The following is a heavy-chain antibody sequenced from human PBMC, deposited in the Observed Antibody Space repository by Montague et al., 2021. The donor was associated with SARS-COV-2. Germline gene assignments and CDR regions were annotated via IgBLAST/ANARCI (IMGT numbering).Heavy chain of an antibody. J-gene: IGHJ5*02. CDR3: ARARVVVPNTRKWFGP. V-gene: IGHV4-31*03. CDR2: IYYSGST. Sequence: TLSLTCTVSGGSISSGGYYWSWIRQHPGKGLEWIGYIYYSGSTYYNPSLKSRLTISVDTSKNRFSLKLSSVTAADTAMYYCARARVVVPNTRKWFGPWGPGTLVTVSS. D-gene: IGHD2-2*01. CDR1: GGSISSGGYY.